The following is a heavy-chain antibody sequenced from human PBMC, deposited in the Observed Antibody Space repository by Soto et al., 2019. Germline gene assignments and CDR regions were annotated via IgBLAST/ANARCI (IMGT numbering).Heavy chain of an antibody. D-gene: IGHD3-16*01. V-gene: IGHV1-18*01. Sequence: QVQLVQSGAEVKKPGASVKVSCKASGYTFTSYGISWVRQAPGQGLEWMGWISVDKGHTKYAQKFQGRVTVTTDTSTRTAYMDLRSLRSDDTAVYYCARDSGEITFGGVFHYWGQGTLVTVSS. J-gene: IGHJ4*02. CDR2: ISVDKGHT. CDR3: ARDSGEITFGGVFHY. CDR1: GYTFTSYG.